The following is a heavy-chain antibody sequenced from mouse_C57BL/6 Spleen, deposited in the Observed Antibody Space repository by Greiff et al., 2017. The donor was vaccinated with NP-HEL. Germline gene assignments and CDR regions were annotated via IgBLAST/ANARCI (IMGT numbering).Heavy chain of an antibody. J-gene: IGHJ4*01. V-gene: IGHV1-18*01. CDR3: ERMDGSSLYAMDY. Sequence: EVQRVESGPELVKPGASVKIPCKASGYTFTDYNMDWVKQSHGQSLEWIGDINPKNGGTIFNQKFKGKATLTVDKSSSTAYMELRSLTSEDTAVYDCERMDGSSLYAMDYWGQGTSGTVSS. D-gene: IGHD1-1*01. CDR1: GYTFTDYN. CDR2: INPKNGGT.